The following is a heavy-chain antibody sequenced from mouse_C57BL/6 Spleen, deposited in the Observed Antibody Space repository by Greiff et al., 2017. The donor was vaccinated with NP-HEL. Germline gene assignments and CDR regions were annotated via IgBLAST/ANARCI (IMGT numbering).Heavy chain of an antibody. CDR2: IDPSDSYT. CDR3: ARKDYALYYLDY. J-gene: IGHJ2*01. D-gene: IGHD2-4*01. Sequence: QVQLQQPGAELVKPGASVKLSCKASGYTFTSYWMQWVKQRPGQGLEWIGEIDPSDSYTNYNQKFKGKATLTVDTSSSTAYMQLSSLTSEDSAVYYCARKDYALYYLDYWGQGTTPTVSS. V-gene: IGHV1-50*01. CDR1: GYTFTSYW.